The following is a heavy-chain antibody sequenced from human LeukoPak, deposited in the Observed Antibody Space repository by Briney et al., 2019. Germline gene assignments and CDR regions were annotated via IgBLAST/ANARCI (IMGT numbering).Heavy chain of an antibody. CDR3: ASHTYSGSYYDAFDI. CDR2: INPNSGGT. D-gene: IGHD1-26*01. CDR1: GYTFTGYY. Sequence: ASVKVSCKASGYTFTGYYMHWVRQAPGQGLEWMGWINPNSGGTNYAQKFQGRVTMTRDTSISTAYMELSRLRPDDTAVYYCASHTYSGSYYDAFDIWGQGTMVTVSS. V-gene: IGHV1-2*02. J-gene: IGHJ3*02.